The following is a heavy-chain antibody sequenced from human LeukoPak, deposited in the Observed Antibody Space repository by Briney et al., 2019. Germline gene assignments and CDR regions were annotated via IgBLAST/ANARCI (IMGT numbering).Heavy chain of an antibody. J-gene: IGHJ4*02. CDR2: MNPNSGNT. CDR1: GYTFTSYD. V-gene: IGHV1-8*01. CDR3: ARMYSSGWYKGEFDY. D-gene: IGHD6-19*01. Sequence: ASVKVSCKASGYTFTSYDINWVRQATGQGLEWMGWMNPNSGNTGYAQKFQGRVTMTRNTSISTAYMELSSVTAADTAVYYCARMYSSGWYKGEFDYWGQGTLVTVSS.